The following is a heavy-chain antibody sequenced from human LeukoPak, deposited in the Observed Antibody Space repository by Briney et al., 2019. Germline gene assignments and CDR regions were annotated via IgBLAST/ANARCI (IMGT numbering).Heavy chain of an antibody. J-gene: IGHJ5*02. V-gene: IGHV1-46*04. CDR3: ARAPNYGSGNEGFDP. D-gene: IGHD3-10*01. Sequence: ASVKVSCKASGYTFTKYYIHWVRQAPGQGLEWMGPLNPSGGGTTYAQKLQGRVTMTSDTSTSTVYMELTSLRSEDTAVYYCARAPNYGSGNEGFDPWGQGTLVTVSS. CDR1: GYTFTKYY. CDR2: LNPSGGGT.